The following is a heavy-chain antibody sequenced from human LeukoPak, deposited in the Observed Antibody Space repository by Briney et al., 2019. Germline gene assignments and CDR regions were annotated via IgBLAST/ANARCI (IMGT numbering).Heavy chain of an antibody. CDR2: IYYSGST. D-gene: IGHD3-9*01. V-gene: IGHV4-59*08. CDR3: ARLYYDILTGYLFDY. J-gene: IGHJ4*02. Sequence: PSETLSLTCTVSGVSISSYYWSWVRQPPGKGLEWVGYIYYSGSTNYNPSLKSRVTISVDTSKNQFSLKLSSVTAADTAVYYCARLYYDILTGYLFDYWGQGTLVTVSS. CDR1: GVSISSYY.